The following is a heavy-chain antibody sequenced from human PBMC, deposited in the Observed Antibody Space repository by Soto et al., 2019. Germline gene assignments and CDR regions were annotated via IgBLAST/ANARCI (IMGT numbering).Heavy chain of an antibody. Sequence: ETLSLTCAVYGGSFSGYYWSWIRQPPGKGLEWIGEINHSGSTNYNPSLKSRVTISVDTSKNQFSLKLSSVTAADTAVYYCARAKEVKSFWSVYYVDYWGRGTLVTVSS. J-gene: IGHJ4*02. CDR1: GGSFSGYY. CDR2: INHSGST. D-gene: IGHD3-3*01. V-gene: IGHV4-34*01. CDR3: ARAKEVKSFWSVYYVDY.